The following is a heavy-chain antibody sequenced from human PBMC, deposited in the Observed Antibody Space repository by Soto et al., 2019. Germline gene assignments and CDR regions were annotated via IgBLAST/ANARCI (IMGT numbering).Heavy chain of an antibody. J-gene: IGHJ4*02. V-gene: IGHV4-4*02. CDR3: ARTHNMYRRSGWFFDY. D-gene: IGHD6-19*01. Sequence: QVQLQESGPRLVKPSGTLSLTCGVSNDSISSTNWWSWVRQPPGMGLEWIGEVFHTGTTNYNPSLKSRVTISVDKPQNQFSLNLRSVTAADTAVYYCARTHNMYRRSGWFFDYWGQGTLVTVSS. CDR1: NDSISSTNW. CDR2: VFHTGTT.